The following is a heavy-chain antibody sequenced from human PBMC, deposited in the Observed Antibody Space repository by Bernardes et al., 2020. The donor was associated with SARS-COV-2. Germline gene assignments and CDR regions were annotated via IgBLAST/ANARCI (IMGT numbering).Heavy chain of an antibody. V-gene: IGHV3-9*01. CDR3: AKLAAADNDAFDI. Sequence: GGSLRLSCAASGFTFDDYAMHWVRQAPGKGLEWVSGISWNSGSIGYADSVKGRFTISRDNAKNSLYLQMNSLRAEDTALYYCAKLAAADNDAFDIWGQGTMVTVSS. J-gene: IGHJ3*02. CDR2: ISWNSGSI. CDR1: GFTFDDYA. D-gene: IGHD6-13*01.